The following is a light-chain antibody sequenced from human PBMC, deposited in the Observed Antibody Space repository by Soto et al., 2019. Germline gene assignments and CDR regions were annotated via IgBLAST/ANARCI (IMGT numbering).Light chain of an antibody. CDR2: EVT. Sequence: QSALTQPASVSGSPGQSITISCTGTGSDVGRYNFVSWYQQHPGKAPKLMICEVTKRPSGVSNRFSGSKSGNTASLTISGLQAEDEADYYCCSDAGSGIYVFGTGTKVTVL. CDR1: GSDVGRYNF. V-gene: IGLV2-23*02. CDR3: CSDAGSGIYV. J-gene: IGLJ1*01.